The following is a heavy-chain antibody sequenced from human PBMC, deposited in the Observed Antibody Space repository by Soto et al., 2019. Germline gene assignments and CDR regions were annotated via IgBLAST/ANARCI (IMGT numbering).Heavy chain of an antibody. CDR2: IYPGDSDT. CDR3: ARHELAARPEYYFDY. V-gene: IGHV5-51*01. Sequence: GESLKVSCKGSGYRFTSYWSGWVRQMAGNGLEWMGIIYPGDSDTSYSPSFQGQVTISADKSISTAYLQWSSLKASDTAMYYCARHELAARPEYYFDYWGQGTLVTVSS. CDR1: GYRFTSYW. J-gene: IGHJ4*02. D-gene: IGHD6-6*01.